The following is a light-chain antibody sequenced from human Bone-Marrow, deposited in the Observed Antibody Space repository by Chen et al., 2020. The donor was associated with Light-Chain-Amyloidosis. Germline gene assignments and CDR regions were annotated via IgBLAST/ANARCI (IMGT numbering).Light chain of an antibody. CDR1: NIGSTS. CDR3: QVWDRSSDRPV. V-gene: IGLV3-21*02. CDR2: DDS. J-gene: IGLJ3*02. Sequence: SYVLTQPSSVSVAPGQTATIAWGVNNIGSTSVHWYQQTPGQAPLLVVYDDSDRPAGIPERLSGSNSGNTATLTISRVEAGDEADYYCQVWDRSSDRPVFGGGTKLTVL.